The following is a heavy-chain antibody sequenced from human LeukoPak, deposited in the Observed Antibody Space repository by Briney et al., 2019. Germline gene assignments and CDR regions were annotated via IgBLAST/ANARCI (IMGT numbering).Heavy chain of an antibody. D-gene: IGHD2-21*01. V-gene: IGHV3-23*01. Sequence: GGSLRLSCAASGFTFTTYAMNWVRQSPGKGPEWVSTISSNGSDTYYADSVQGRFTISRDNSKNTLDLQMHSPRDEDTAVYYSANGKGIAEAFDMWGQGTMVTVSS. CDR3: ANGKGIAEAFDM. J-gene: IGHJ3*02. CDR1: GFTFTTYA. CDR2: ISSNGSDT.